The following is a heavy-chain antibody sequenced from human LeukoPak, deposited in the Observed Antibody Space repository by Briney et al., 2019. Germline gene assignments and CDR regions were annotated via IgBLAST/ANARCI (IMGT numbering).Heavy chain of an antibody. CDR1: GFTFSSYW. CDR2: INSDGSST. D-gene: IGHD3-9*01. J-gene: IGHJ6*02. V-gene: IGHV3-74*01. Sequence: GGSLRLSCAASGFTFSSYWMHWVRQAPGKGLVWVSCINSDGSSTSYADSVKGRFTISRDNAKNTLYLQMNSLRAEDTAVYYCARDMTYYDILSGYPYYYYGMDVWGQGTTVTVSS. CDR3: ARDMTYYDILSGYPYYYYGMDV.